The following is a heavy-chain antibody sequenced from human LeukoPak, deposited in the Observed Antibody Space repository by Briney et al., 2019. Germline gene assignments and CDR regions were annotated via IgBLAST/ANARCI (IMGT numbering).Heavy chain of an antibody. D-gene: IGHD5-18*01. CDR3: ARGRTAMVILKRRTNAFDI. V-gene: IGHV1-46*01. J-gene: IGHJ3*02. CDR1: GYSFTSYY. CDR2: INPSGGST. Sequence: GESLKISCKGSGYSFTSYYMHWVRQAPGQGLEWMGIINPSGGSTSYAQKFQGRVTMTRDMSTSTVYMELSSLRSEDTAVYYCARGRTAMVILKRRTNAFDIWGQGTMVTVSS.